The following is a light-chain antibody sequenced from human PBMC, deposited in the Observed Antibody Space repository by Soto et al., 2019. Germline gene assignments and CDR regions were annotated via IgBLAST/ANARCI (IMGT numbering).Light chain of an antibody. J-gene: IGLJ2*01. Sequence: QSALTQPPSASGSPGQSVTISCTGTSRDVGKYDYVSWFQHHPGKAPKLIIYEVSKRPSGLPRRFSGSKSGNTASLTISGLQAMDEGDYYCCSYAGSGTFVFGGGTKLNVL. CDR2: EVS. V-gene: IGLV2-8*01. CDR3: CSYAGSGTFV. CDR1: SRDVGKYDY.